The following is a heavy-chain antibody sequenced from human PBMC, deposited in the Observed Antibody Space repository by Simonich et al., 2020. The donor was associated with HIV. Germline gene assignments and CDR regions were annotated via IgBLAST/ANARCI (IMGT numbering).Heavy chain of an antibody. CDR1: GGSFSGYY. CDR2: INHSGTT. V-gene: IGHV4-34*01. J-gene: IGHJ6*03. CDR3: AREPGDDYGDYLPLYYYYMDV. Sequence: QVQLQQWGAGLLKPSETLSLTCAVYGGSFSGYYWSWIRQPPGKGLEWIGEINHSGTTNYNPSRKSRGTISVDTSKNQFSLKLSSVTAADTAVYYCAREPGDDYGDYLPLYYYYMDVWGKGTTVTVSS. D-gene: IGHD4-17*01.